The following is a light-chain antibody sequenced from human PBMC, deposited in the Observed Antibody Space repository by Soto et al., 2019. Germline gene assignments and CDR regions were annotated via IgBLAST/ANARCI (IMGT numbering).Light chain of an antibody. V-gene: IGLV2-11*01. CDR3: CSYAGTYTYV. CDR2: DVN. Sequence: QSALTQPRSGSGSPGQSVTISCTGTSSDVGGYNYVSWYQQHPGKAPKLMIYDVNKRPSGVPDRFSGSKSGNTASLTISGLQAEDEADYYCCSYAGTYTYVFGTGTKLTVL. J-gene: IGLJ1*01. CDR1: SSDVGGYNY.